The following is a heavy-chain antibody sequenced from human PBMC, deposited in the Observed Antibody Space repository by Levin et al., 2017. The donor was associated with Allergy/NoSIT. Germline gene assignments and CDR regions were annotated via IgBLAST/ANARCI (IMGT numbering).Heavy chain of an antibody. CDR1: GFTFSSYW. J-gene: IGHJ6*02. CDR2: IKQDGSEK. V-gene: IGHV3-7*01. CDR3: AREGDSTEPYYYGMDV. D-gene: IGHD2-2*01. Sequence: PGGSLRLSCAASGFTFSSYWMSWVRQAPGKGLEWVANIKQDGSEKYYVDSVKGRFTISRDNAKNSLYLQMNSLRAEDTAVYYCAREGDSTEPYYYGMDVWGQGTTVTVSS.